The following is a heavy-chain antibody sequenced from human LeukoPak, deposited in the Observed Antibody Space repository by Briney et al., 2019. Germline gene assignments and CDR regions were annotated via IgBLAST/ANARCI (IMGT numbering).Heavy chain of an antibody. CDR3: AKQCGGSDWFDAFDI. D-gene: IGHD6-19*01. CDR2: ISYDGSNK. V-gene: IGHV3-30*18. Sequence: QAGGSLRLSCAASGFTFSYYGLHGVRQGPGKGVEWVAVISYDGSNKYYADSVKGRFNISRDNSKNTLYLQMNSLRAEDTAVYYCAKQCGGSDWFDAFDIWGQGTMVTVSS. CDR1: GFTFSYYG. J-gene: IGHJ3*02.